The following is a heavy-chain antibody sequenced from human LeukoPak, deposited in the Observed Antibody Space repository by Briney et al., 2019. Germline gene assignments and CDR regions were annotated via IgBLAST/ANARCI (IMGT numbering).Heavy chain of an antibody. Sequence: KPSETLSLTCTVSGGSISPYYWSWIRQPPGKDLEWIAFIFYSGSTHYNPSLTSRVTISVDTSKNQFSLKLTSVTAADTAVYYCARDFYASGFYFWFDPWGQGMLVTVPS. CDR1: GGSISPYY. J-gene: IGHJ5*02. CDR3: ARDFYASGFYFWFDP. D-gene: IGHD2/OR15-2a*01. V-gene: IGHV4-59*12. CDR2: IFYSGST.